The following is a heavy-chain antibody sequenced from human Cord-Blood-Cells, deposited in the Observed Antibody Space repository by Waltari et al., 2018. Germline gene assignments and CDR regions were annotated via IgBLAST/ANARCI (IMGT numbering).Heavy chain of an antibody. CDR3: ARAPKAYSNFDY. J-gene: IGHJ4*02. D-gene: IGHD4-4*01. CDR1: GYTLTGYY. Sequence: QVQLVQSGAEVKKPGASVKVSCKAAGYTLTGYYLHWVRQAPGQGLAWTGWINPNSGGTNYAQKFQGRVTMTRDTSISTAYMELSRLRSDDTAVYYCARAPKAYSNFDYWGQGTLVTVSS. CDR2: INPNSGGT. V-gene: IGHV1-2*02.